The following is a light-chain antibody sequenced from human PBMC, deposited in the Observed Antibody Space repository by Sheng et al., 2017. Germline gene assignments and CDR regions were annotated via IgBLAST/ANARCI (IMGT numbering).Light chain of an antibody. CDR3: QQCTNWPPVYT. Sequence: EIVLTQSPGTLSLSPGERATLSCRASQSVSSSYLAWYQQKPGQAPRLLMYGASSRAIGFPDRFSGSGSGTDFTLTISRLEPEDFAVYYCQQCTNWPPVYTFGQGTKVEI. CDR1: QSVSSSY. J-gene: IGKJ2*01. CDR2: GAS. V-gene: IGKV3D-20*02.